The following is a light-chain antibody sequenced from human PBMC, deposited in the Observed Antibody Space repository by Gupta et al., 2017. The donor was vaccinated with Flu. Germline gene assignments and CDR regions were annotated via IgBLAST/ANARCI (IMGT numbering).Light chain of an antibody. CDR2: EVD. J-gene: IGLJ2*01. CDR1: NSDIGAYNY. V-gene: IGLV2-14*01. CDR3: SSYSGSSTL. Sequence: GTNSDIGAYNYVAWYQQHPGQAPKLIIFEVDNRPSGVSNRISGSKSGKTASLTISGLQAEDEAHHYCSSYSGSSTLFGGGTKLTVL.